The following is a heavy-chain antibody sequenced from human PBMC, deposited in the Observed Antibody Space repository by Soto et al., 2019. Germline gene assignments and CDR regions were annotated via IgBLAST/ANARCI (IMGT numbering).Heavy chain of an antibody. CDR2: INSDGSST. V-gene: IGHV3-74*01. CDR1: GFPFSSYL. J-gene: IGHJ3*02. D-gene: IGHD6-19*01. CDR3: ARVRMAGDFDI. Sequence: GGSLRLSCAASGFPFSSYLMHWVRQAPGKGLVWVSRINSDGSSTTYAESVKGRFTISRDSAKNTLYLQMNSLRAEDTAVYYCARVRMAGDFDIWGQGTMVTVSS.